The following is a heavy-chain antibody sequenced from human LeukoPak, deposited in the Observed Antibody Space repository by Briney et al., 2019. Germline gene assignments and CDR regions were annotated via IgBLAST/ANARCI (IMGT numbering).Heavy chain of an antibody. J-gene: IGHJ6*04. CDR3: AELGITMIGGV. D-gene: IGHD3-10*02. V-gene: IGHV3-21*01. Sequence: GGPLTLPCAVSGFTFSTYNMNWVRRAPGKALEWVSSITSSSTCTYYADSVKGRFTISRDNAKNSLYLQMNSLRAEDTAVYYCAELGITMIGGVWGKGTTVTISS. CDR2: ITSSSTCT. CDR1: GFTFSTYN.